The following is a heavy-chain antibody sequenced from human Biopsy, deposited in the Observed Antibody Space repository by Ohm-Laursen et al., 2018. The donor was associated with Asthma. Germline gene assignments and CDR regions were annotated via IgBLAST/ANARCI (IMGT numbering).Heavy chain of an antibody. CDR2: ISWNSATI. CDR1: GFKFDEYT. D-gene: IGHD3-16*02. V-gene: IGHV3-9*01. CDR3: AKVRSDWVIAESFDY. Sequence: SLRLSCAASGFKFDEYTVHWVRQAPGKGLEWVSGISWNSATIGYADSVEGRFTISRDNAKNSVFLHMDSLRPEDTAFYYCAKVRSDWVIAESFDYWGQGVLVTVSS. J-gene: IGHJ4*02.